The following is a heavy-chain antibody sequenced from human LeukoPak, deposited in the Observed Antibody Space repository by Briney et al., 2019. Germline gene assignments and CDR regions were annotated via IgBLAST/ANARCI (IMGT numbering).Heavy chain of an antibody. V-gene: IGHV1-69*04. CDR3: ARDELGLNNWFDP. Sequence: ASVKVSCKASGGTFSSYAISWVRQAPGQGLEWMGRIIPILGIANYAQKFQGRVTITADKSTSTAYMELRSLRSDDTAVYYCARDELGLNNWFDPWGQGTLVTVSS. J-gene: IGHJ5*02. CDR2: IIPILGIA. D-gene: IGHD1-7*01. CDR1: GGTFSSYA.